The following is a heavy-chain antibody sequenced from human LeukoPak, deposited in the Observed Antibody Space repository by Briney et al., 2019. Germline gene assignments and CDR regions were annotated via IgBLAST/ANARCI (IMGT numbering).Heavy chain of an antibody. V-gene: IGHV4-59*08. D-gene: IGHD5/OR15-5a*01. CDR2: IYHSGST. CDR3: ARGASSVNRVHAFDI. CDR1: GGSISTYY. Sequence: SETLSLTCTVSGGSISTYYWSWIRQPPGKGLEWIGTIYHSGSTYCNPSLKSRVTISIDTSKNQFSLKLSSVTAADTAVYYCARGASSVNRVHAFDIWGQGTMVTVSS. J-gene: IGHJ3*02.